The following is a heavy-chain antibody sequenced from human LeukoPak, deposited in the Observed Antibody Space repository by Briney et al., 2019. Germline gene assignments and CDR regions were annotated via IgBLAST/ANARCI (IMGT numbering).Heavy chain of an antibody. V-gene: IGHV4-61*01. CDR2: IYYSGST. CDR3: ARSVATVYFDY. Sequence: SGTLSLTCTVSGGSVSSGSYYWSWIRQPPGKGLEWIGYIYYSGSTNYNPSLKSRVTISVDTSKNQFSLKLSSVTAADTAVYYCARSVATVYFDYWGQGTLVTVSS. CDR1: GGSVSSGSYY. D-gene: IGHD5-12*01. J-gene: IGHJ4*02.